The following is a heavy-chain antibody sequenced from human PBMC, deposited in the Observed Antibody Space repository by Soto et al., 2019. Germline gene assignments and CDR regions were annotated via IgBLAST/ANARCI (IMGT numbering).Heavy chain of an antibody. CDR3: ARGSYYSGWV. CDR1: GDSVSSTSTA. J-gene: IGHJ4*02. D-gene: IGHD6-19*01. V-gene: IGHV6-1*01. CDR2: TYYRSKWYS. Sequence: SQTLSLTCAISGDSVSSTSTAWSLSMQSPSRGLEWLGRTYYRSKWYSDYAVSVKSRITINPDTSKNQFSLQLNSVTPEDTAVYYCARGSYYSGWVWGQGTLVTVSS.